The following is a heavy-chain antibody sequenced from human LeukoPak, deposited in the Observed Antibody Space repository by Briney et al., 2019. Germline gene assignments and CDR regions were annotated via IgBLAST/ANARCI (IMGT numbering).Heavy chain of an antibody. CDR2: ISSSSSII. CDR1: GFTFSSHS. CDR3: ARVPREGHDNWFDP. J-gene: IGHJ5*02. D-gene: IGHD1-26*01. V-gene: IGHV3-48*01. Sequence: GGSLRLSCVASGFTFSSHSMNWVRQAPGKGLEWVSYISSSSSIIHYADSVKGRFTISREDAKNSLFLQMNSLSPEDTAVYYCARVPREGHDNWFDPWGQGTPVTVSS.